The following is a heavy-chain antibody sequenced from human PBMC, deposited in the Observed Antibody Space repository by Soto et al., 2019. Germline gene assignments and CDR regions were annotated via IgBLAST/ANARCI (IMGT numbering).Heavy chain of an antibody. CDR3: ARRGSGWYFDY. V-gene: IGHV2-26*01. Sequence: QVTLKESGPVLVKPTETLTLTCTVSGFSLSNARMGVSWIRQPPGKALEWLAHIFSNDEKSYNTSLKSRLTISKDTSKSQVVLTMTNMDPVDTATYYCARRGSGWYFDYWGQGTLVTVSS. D-gene: IGHD6-19*01. CDR1: GFSLSNARMG. CDR2: IFSNDEK. J-gene: IGHJ4*02.